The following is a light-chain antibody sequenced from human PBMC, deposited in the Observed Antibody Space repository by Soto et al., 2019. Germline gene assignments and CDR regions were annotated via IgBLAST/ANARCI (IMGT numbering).Light chain of an antibody. J-gene: IGKJ5*01. CDR2: KAS. CDR1: QSISSW. Sequence: DIQMTQSPSTLSASVGDRVTITCRASQSISSWLAWYQKKPGKAPKILIYKASSLESGVPSRFSGSGSGTEFNLTISSLQPDDFATYYCQQANSFPITFGQGTRLEIK. V-gene: IGKV1-5*03. CDR3: QQANSFPIT.